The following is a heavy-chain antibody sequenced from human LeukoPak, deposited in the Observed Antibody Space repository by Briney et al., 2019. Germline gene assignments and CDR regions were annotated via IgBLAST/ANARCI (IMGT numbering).Heavy chain of an antibody. J-gene: IGHJ3*02. CDR3: ARKKGGTDAFDI. V-gene: IGHV3-74*01. CDR2: INSDGSST. CDR1: GFTFSSYW. D-gene: IGHD3-16*01. Sequence: GGSLRLSCAASGFTFSSYWMHWVRQAPGKGLVWVSRINSDGSSTRYADSVKGRFTISRDNAKNTLYLQMNSLRAEDTAVYCCARKKGGTDAFDIWGQGTMVTVSS.